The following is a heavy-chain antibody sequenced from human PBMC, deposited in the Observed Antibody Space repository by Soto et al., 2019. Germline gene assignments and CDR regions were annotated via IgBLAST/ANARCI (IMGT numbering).Heavy chain of an antibody. CDR3: AKRSYFDY. CDR1: GFTFSSYG. V-gene: IGHV3-30*18. CDR2: ISYDGSNK. Sequence: QVQLVESGGGVVQPGRSLRLSCAASGFTFSSYGMHWVRQAPGKGLEWVAVISYDGSNKYYADSVKGRFTISRDNSKNTLYLQMNSLSAEDTAVYYCAKRSYFDYWGQGTLVTVSS. J-gene: IGHJ4*02.